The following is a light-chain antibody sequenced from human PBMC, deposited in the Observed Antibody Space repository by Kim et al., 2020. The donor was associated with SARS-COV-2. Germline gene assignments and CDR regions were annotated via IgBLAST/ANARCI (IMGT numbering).Light chain of an antibody. Sequence: SPGERAPPSCRASQSVSSSYLAWYQQKPGQAPRLLIYGASSRATGIPDRFSGSGSGTDFTLTISRLEPEDFAVYYCQQYGSSQWTFGQGTKVDIK. CDR3: QQYGSSQWT. J-gene: IGKJ1*01. V-gene: IGKV3-20*01. CDR1: QSVSSSY. CDR2: GAS.